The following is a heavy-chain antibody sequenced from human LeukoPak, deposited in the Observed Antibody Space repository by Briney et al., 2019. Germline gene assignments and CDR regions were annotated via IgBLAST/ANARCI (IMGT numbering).Heavy chain of an antibody. CDR3: ARRYCSSTGCKSTVTKGAFDI. V-gene: IGHV3-30*02. Sequence: GGSLRLSCAASGFTFSSYGMHWVRQAPGKGLEWVAFIRYDGSNKYYADSVKGRFTISRDNSKNTLYLQMNSLRAEDTAVYYCARRYCSSTGCKSTVTKGAFDIWGQGTMVTVSS. CDR1: GFTFSSYG. D-gene: IGHD2-2*01. CDR2: IRYDGSNK. J-gene: IGHJ3*02.